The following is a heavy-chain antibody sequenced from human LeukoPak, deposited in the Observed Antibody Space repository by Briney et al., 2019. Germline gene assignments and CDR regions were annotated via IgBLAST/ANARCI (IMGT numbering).Heavy chain of an antibody. J-gene: IGHJ3*02. CDR2: IYYSGST. V-gene: IGHV4-59*01. D-gene: IGHD6-19*01. Sequence: KPSETLSLTCAVSGGSISSYYWSWIRQPPGKGLEWIGYIYYSGSTNYNPSLKSRVTISVDTSKNQFSLKLSSVTAADTAVYYCARDSAAVEYIDAFDIWGQGTMVTVSS. CDR3: ARDSAAVEYIDAFDI. CDR1: GGSISSYY.